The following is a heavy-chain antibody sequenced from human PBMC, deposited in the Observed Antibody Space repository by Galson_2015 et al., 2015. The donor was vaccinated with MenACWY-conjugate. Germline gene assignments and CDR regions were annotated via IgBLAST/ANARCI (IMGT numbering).Heavy chain of an antibody. CDR2: INTGSGHT. D-gene: IGHD2-21*01. CDR1: GYTFARFG. Sequence: SVKVSCKASGYTFARFGMHWVRQAPGQGLEWMGWINTGSGHTKYSSKFQGRLTITTDTSTNTGYMELSSLRSDDTAVYYCARDRIVVVAENYFDNWGQGTPVTVSS. V-gene: IGHV1-3*04. CDR3: ARDRIVVVAENYFDN. J-gene: IGHJ4*02.